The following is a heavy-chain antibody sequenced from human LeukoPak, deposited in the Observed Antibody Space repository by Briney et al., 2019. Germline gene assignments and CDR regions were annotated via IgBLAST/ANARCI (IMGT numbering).Heavy chain of an antibody. CDR2: INSDGSSI. CDR1: GFTFSRYW. CDR3: GRGSGVADY. J-gene: IGHJ4*02. V-gene: IGHV3-74*03. D-gene: IGHD7-27*01. Sequence: GGSLRLSCVASGFTFSRYWMHWARQAPGKRRVWVSRINSDGSSITYADSVKGGFTISRDTAKNTLYLQMPSLRVDATAVYYCGRGSGVADYWGQGALVTVSS.